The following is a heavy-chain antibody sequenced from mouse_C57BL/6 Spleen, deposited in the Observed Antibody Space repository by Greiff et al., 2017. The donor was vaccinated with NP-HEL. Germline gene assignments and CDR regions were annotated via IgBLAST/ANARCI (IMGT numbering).Heavy chain of an antibody. Sequence: QVQLQQPGAELVRPGTSVKLSCKASGYTFTSYWMYWVQQRPGQGLEWIGVIDPSDSYTNYNQKFKGKATLTVDTSSSTAYQQLISLTSEDSAVYYCARNYGSKGGYWGQGTTLTVSS. CDR1: GYTFTSYW. J-gene: IGHJ2*01. V-gene: IGHV1-59*01. D-gene: IGHD1-1*01. CDR2: IDPSDSYT. CDR3: ARNYGSKGGY.